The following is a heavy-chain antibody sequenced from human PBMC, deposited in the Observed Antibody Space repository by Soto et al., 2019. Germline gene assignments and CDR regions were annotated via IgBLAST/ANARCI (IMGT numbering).Heavy chain of an antibody. Sequence: QVQLQESGPGLVKPSQTLSLTCTVSGGSISSGGYYWSWIRQHPGKGLEWIGYIYYSGSTYYNPSLKSRVTIAVDTSKNQFSLKLSSVTAADTAVYYCARDAHQYYYDSTGYWLPFDYWGQGTLVTVSS. CDR2: IYYSGST. V-gene: IGHV4-31*03. J-gene: IGHJ4*02. D-gene: IGHD3-22*01. CDR3: ARDAHQYYYDSTGYWLPFDY. CDR1: GGSISSGGYY.